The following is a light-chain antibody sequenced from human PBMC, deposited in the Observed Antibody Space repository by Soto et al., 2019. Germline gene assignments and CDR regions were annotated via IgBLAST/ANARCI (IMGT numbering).Light chain of an antibody. Sequence: QSALTQPASVSGSPGQSITISCTGTSSDVGGYNYVSWYQQHPGKAPKLVNYEVSNRPSGVSNRFSGSKSGNTASLTISGLQAEDEADYYCSSYTSDGTLVFGTGTKLTVL. J-gene: IGLJ1*01. CDR3: SSYTSDGTLV. V-gene: IGLV2-14*01. CDR1: SSDVGGYNY. CDR2: EVS.